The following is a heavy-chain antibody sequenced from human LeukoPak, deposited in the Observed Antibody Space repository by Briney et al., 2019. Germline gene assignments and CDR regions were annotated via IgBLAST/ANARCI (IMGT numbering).Heavy chain of an antibody. Sequence: SETLSLTCTVSGGSISSYYWSWIRQPPGKGLEWIGYIYYSGSTNYNPSLKSRVTMSVDTSKNQFSLKLSSVTAADTAVYYCAXXXVYCSSTSCYIPWGQGTLVTVSS. CDR2: IYYSGST. CDR1: GGSISSYY. D-gene: IGHD2-2*02. CDR3: AXXXVYCSSTSCYIP. V-gene: IGHV4-59*12. J-gene: IGHJ5*02.